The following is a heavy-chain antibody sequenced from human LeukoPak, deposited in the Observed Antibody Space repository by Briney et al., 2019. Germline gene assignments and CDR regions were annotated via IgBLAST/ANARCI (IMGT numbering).Heavy chain of an antibody. CDR1: EFTFSNYA. J-gene: IGHJ4*02. Sequence: AGGSLRLPCAASEFTFSNYAMHWVRQAPGKGLEWVAVISYDGSKKYYADSVKGRFTISRDNSKNTLYLQMNSLRVEDTAVYYCAREPSLGAPDYWGQGTLVTVSS. V-gene: IGHV3-30-3*01. CDR3: AREPSLGAPDY. D-gene: IGHD1-26*01. CDR2: ISYDGSKK.